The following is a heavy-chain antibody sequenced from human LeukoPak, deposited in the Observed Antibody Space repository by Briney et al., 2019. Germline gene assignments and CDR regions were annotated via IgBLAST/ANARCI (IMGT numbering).Heavy chain of an antibody. J-gene: IGHJ3*02. CDR1: GGSVSSGTYY. CDR2: IYYSGST. D-gene: IGHD2-21*02. CDR3: ARSSYGVVTAVPTAFDI. V-gene: IGHV4-61*01. Sequence: SETLSLTCTVSGGSVSSGTYYWSWIRQPPGKRLEWIGYIYYSGSTSYNPSLKSRVTISVDTSKNQFSLKLSSVTAADTAVFYCARSSYGVVTAVPTAFDIWGQGTMVTVSS.